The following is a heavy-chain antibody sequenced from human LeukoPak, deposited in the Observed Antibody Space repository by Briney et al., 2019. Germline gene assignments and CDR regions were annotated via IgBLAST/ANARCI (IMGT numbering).Heavy chain of an antibody. CDR1: DFTLSSHS. CDR2: ISSSGGSI. J-gene: IGHJ3*02. V-gene: IGHV3-21*01. CDR3: ARSLKVSAALDVFDI. D-gene: IGHD2-2*01. Sequence: PGGALLLSCAASDFTLSSHSMSWVRPAAGEGVEWVSSISSSGGSIYYADSLKGRFTISRDNAKNSLYLQINSLRAEDTAVYFCARSLKVSAALDVFDIWGQGTMVTVSS.